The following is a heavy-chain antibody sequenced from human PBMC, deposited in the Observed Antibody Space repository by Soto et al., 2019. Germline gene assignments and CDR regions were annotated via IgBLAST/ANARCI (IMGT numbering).Heavy chain of an antibody. J-gene: IGHJ6*03. CDR1: GFSLTNARMG. CDR3: ARTGYDRYYYNYYMDV. CDR2: IVSNDEE. D-gene: IGHD5-12*01. V-gene: IGHV2-26*01. Sequence: SGPTLVNPTETLTLTCSVSGFSLTNARMGVSWIRQPPGKALEWLAHIVSNDEESYSTSLKSRLTISKDTSKSRVVLTMTNMDPVDTGTYYCARTGYDRYYYNYYMDVWGKGTTVTVSS.